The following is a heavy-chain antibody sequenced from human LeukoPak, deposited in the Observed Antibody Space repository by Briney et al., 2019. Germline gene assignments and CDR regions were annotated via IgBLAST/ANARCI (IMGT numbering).Heavy chain of an antibody. CDR3: ARDGASQTYSLGFGGVIVL. Sequence: PGGSLRLSCAASGFTVSSNYMSWVRQAPGKGLEWVAVISYDGSNKYYADSVKGRFTISRDNSKNTLYLQMNSLRAEDTAVYYCARDGASQTYSLGFGGVIVLWGQGTMVTVSS. V-gene: IGHV3-30*03. D-gene: IGHD3-16*02. J-gene: IGHJ3*01. CDR1: GFTVSSNY. CDR2: ISYDGSNK.